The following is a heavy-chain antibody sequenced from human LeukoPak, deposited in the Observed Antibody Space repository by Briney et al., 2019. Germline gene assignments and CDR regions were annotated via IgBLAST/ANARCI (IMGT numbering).Heavy chain of an antibody. CDR2: MRYNGSNK. D-gene: IGHD5-18*01. CDR3: ARDRGRGYSYGVLDY. V-gene: IGHV3-33*01. CDR1: GFTFSSYA. Sequence: GGSLRLSCAASGFTFSSYAMHWVRQAPGKGLDWMGVMRYNGSNKYYADTVKGRFTISRDNSKNTLYLQMNSLRAEDTAVYYCARDRGRGYSYGVLDYWGQGTLVTVSS. J-gene: IGHJ4*02.